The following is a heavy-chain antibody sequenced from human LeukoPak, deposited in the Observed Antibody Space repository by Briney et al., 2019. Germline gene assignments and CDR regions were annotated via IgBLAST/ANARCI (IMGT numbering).Heavy chain of an antibody. J-gene: IGHJ3*02. CDR2: NRDKSKSYTT. Sequence: GGSLRLPCVASGFTVSDHYIDWVRQAPGKGLEWVGRNRDKSKSYTTDYAASVRGRFTISRDDSKNSLYLQMYSLKTKDTAVYFCTRPSYYDSRGYSTNGFDIWGQGTMVTVSS. CDR3: TRPSYYDSRGYSTNGFDI. CDR1: GFTVSDHY. V-gene: IGHV3-72*01. D-gene: IGHD3-22*01.